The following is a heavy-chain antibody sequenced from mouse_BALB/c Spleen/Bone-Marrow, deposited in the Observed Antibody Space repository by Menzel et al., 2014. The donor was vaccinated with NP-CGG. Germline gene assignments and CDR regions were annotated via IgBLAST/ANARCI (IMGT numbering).Heavy chain of an antibody. CDR3: ARDIGRLLFDY. V-gene: IGHV7-3*02. Sequence: EVNVVESGGGLVQPGGSLRLSCATSGFTFTDYYMSWVRQPPGKALEWLGFIRNKANGYTTEYSASVKGRFTISRDNSQSILYLRMNTLRAEDSATYYCARDIGRLLFDYWGQGTTLTVSS. CDR1: GFTFTDYY. D-gene: IGHD1-2*01. J-gene: IGHJ2*01. CDR2: IRNKANGYTT.